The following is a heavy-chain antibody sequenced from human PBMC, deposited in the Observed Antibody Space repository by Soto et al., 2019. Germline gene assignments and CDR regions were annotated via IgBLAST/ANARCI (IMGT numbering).Heavy chain of an antibody. Sequence: GGSLRLSCAASGFPFTGYAMSWVRQAPGKGLEWVSAISGHGDATFYADSVKGRFTISRDNSKNTLYLHMNSLRAEDTALYYCANSRVSMVRGLIIIPNYWGQGTLVTVS. V-gene: IGHV3-23*01. CDR2: ISGHGDAT. CDR1: GFPFTGYA. J-gene: IGHJ4*02. D-gene: IGHD3-10*01. CDR3: ANSRVSMVRGLIIIPNY.